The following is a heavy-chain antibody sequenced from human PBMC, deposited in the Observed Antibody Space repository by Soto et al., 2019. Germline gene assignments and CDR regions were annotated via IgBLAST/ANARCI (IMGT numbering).Heavy chain of an antibody. CDR3: AKDILAVAGTGLLYYYYGMDV. CDR2: ISGSGGST. D-gene: IGHD6-19*01. Sequence: GGSLRLSCAASGFTFSSYAMSWVRQAPGKGLEWVSAISGSGGSTYYADSVKGRFTISRDNSKNTLYLQMNSLRAEDTAVYYCAKDILAVAGTGLLYYYYGMDVWGQGTTVTVSS. V-gene: IGHV3-23*01. J-gene: IGHJ6*02. CDR1: GFTFSSYA.